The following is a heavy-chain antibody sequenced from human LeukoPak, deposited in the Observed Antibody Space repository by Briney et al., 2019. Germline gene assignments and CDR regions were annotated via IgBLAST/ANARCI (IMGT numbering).Heavy chain of an antibody. D-gene: IGHD3-10*01. CDR2: INHSGST. CDR3: ARGFKGRHMVRGVIRTDY. V-gene: IGHV4-34*01. CDR1: GGSFSGYY. Sequence: PSETLSLTCAVYGGSFSGYYWSWIRQPPGKGLEWIGEINHSGSTNYNPSPTSRVTISVDTSKNQFSLKLSSVTAADTAVYYCARGFKGRHMVRGVIRTDYWGQGTLVTVSS. J-gene: IGHJ4*02.